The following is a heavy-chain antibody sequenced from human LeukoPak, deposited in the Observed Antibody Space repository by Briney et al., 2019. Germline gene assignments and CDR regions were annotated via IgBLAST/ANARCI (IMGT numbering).Heavy chain of an antibody. D-gene: IGHD2-2*01. CDR2: INHSGST. Sequence: GSLRLSCAASGFTFSSYAMSWVRQPPGKGLEWIGEINHSGSTNYNPSLKSRVTISVDTSKNQFSLKLSSVTAADTAVYYCARRNCSSTSCYPYYFDYWGQGTLVTVSS. J-gene: IGHJ4*02. V-gene: IGHV4-34*01. CDR3: ARRNCSSTSCYPYYFDY. CDR1: GFTFSSYA.